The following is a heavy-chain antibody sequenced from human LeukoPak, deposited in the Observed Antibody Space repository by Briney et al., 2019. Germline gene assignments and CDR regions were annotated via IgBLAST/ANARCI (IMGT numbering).Heavy chain of an antibody. CDR1: GYTLTELS. J-gene: IGHJ6*02. CDR2: FDPEDGET. V-gene: IGHV1-24*01. D-gene: IGHD4-11*01. CDR3: ARAHSPYYHYGMDV. Sequence: VASVKVSCKVSGYTLTELSMHWVRQAPGKGLEWMGGFDPEDGETIYAQKFQGRVTMTEDTSTDTAYMALSSLRAEDTAVYYCARAHSPYYHYGMDVWGQGTTVTVSS.